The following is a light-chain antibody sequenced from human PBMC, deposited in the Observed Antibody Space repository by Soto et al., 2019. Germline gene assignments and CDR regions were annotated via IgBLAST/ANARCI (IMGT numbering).Light chain of an antibody. CDR1: TRDVGGYNL. Sequence: QSALTQPASVSGSPGQSITISCSGPTRDVGGYNLVSWYQQHTAKAPKLLIYEGTQRPSGVSSRFSGSKSGNTASLTISGLQAEDEADYYCCSYASSSSYVFGTGTKLTVL. V-gene: IGLV2-23*01. CDR3: CSYASSSSYV. J-gene: IGLJ1*01. CDR2: EGT.